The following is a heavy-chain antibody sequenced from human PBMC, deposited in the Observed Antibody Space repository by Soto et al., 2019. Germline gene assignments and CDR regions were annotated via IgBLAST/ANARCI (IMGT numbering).Heavy chain of an antibody. Sequence: QVQLVESGGGVVHPGTSLTLSCAASGFMFNKHGMHWVRQAPGKGLEWVAVIEDDGNKRYYADSVKGRFAISRDNAKNTLHLQMNSLRVEDTAVYYCAKDVRSFDWEGSTFDYWGQGTLVTVSS. CDR2: IEDDGNKR. V-gene: IGHV3-33*06. D-gene: IGHD3-9*01. CDR1: GFMFNKHG. J-gene: IGHJ4*02. CDR3: AKDVRSFDWEGSTFDY.